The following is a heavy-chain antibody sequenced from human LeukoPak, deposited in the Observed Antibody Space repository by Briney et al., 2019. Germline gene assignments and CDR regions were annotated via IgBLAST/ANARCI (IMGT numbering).Heavy chain of an antibody. CDR2: ISSSVDYI. CDR3: ARVRDGYNGFDY. CDR1: GGSISKPNSY. V-gene: IGHV3-21*06. J-gene: IGHJ4*02. Sequence: ETLSLTCTVSGGSISKPNSYWGWVRQAPGKGLEWVSSISSSVDYIYYADSVKGRFTMSRDNARSTLYLQMNSLRAEDTAVYYCARVRDGYNGFDYWGQGTLVTVSS. D-gene: IGHD5-24*01.